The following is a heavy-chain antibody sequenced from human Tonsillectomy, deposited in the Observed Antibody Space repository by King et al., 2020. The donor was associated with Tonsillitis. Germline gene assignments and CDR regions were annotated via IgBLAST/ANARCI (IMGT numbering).Heavy chain of an antibody. D-gene: IGHD2-2*01. Sequence: VQLVESGGGLVKPGGSLRLSCAASGFTFSNAWMSWVRQAPGKGLEWVGRIKSKTDGGTTDYAAPVKGRFTISRDDSKNTLYLQMNSLKTADTAVYYCTTVVVPAAMFEADYYYYYGMDVWGQGTTVTVSS. V-gene: IGHV3-15*01. CDR3: TTVVVPAAMFEADYYYYYGMDV. J-gene: IGHJ6*02. CDR1: GFTFSNAW. CDR2: IKSKTDGGTT.